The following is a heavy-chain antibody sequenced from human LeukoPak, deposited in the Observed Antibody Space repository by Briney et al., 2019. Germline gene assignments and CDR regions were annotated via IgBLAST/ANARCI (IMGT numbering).Heavy chain of an antibody. Sequence: ASVKGSCKASGYTFTSYYMHWVRQAPGQGLEWMGIINPSGGSTSYAQKFQGRVTMTRDTSTSTVYMELSSLRSEDTAVYYCAQDISGGMYGIWFDPWGQGTLVTVSS. CDR1: GYTFTSYY. J-gene: IGHJ5*02. CDR3: AQDISGGMYGIWFDP. V-gene: IGHV1-46*01. D-gene: IGHD2-8*01. CDR2: INPSGGST.